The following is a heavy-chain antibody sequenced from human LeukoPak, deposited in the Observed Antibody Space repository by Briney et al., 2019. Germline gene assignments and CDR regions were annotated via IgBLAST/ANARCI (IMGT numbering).Heavy chain of an antibody. V-gene: IGHV1-18*04. CDR2: ISAYNGNT. D-gene: IGHD3-10*01. Sequence: ASVKVSCKASGYTFTSYGISWVRQAPGQGLEWMGWISAYNGNTNYAQKLQGRVTMTTDTSTSTAYMELRSLRSDDTALCYCARWGGYGSGSFPDYFDYWGQGTLVTVSS. J-gene: IGHJ4*02. CDR3: ARWGGYGSGSFPDYFDY. CDR1: GYTFTSYG.